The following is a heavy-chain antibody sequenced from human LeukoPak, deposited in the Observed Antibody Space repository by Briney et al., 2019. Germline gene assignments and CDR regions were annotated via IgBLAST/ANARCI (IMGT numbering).Heavy chain of an antibody. Sequence: ASVKVSCKASGYTFTGYYMHWVRQAPGQGLEWMGWINPNSGGTTYSQKFQGRVTMTRDTSISTLYMELSRLRSDDTAVYYCARDPSHYYYTDAWGKGTTVTVSS. CDR1: GYTFTGYY. V-gene: IGHV1-2*02. CDR2: INPNSGGT. J-gene: IGHJ6*03. CDR3: ARDPSHYYYTDA.